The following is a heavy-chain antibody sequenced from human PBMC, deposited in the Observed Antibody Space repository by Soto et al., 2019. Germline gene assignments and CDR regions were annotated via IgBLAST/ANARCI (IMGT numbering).Heavy chain of an antibody. Sequence: QVQLVQSGAEVKKPGASVKVSCKASGYTFTSYGISWVRQAPGQGLEWMGWISAYNGNTNYAKKLQGRVTMTTDTATSTAYMELSRPRSDYTAMYYWAREYYNGSGGAYWGQGTLGTVSS. CDR3: AREYYNGSGGAY. J-gene: IGHJ4*02. D-gene: IGHD3-10*01. V-gene: IGHV1-18*01. CDR1: GYTFTSYG. CDR2: ISAYNGNT.